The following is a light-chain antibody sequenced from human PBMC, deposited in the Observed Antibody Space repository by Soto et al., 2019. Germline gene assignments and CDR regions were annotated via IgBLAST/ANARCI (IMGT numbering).Light chain of an antibody. CDR2: EVS. CDR3: SSYTSASALL. Sequence: QSVLTHPASVSGSPGQSITISCTGTSSDVGGYNYVSWYQQHPGKAPKLMIFEVSNRPSGVSYRFSGSKSGNTASLTISGLQADDEADYYCSSYTSASALLFGTGTKVTVL. J-gene: IGLJ1*01. V-gene: IGLV2-14*01. CDR1: SSDVGGYNY.